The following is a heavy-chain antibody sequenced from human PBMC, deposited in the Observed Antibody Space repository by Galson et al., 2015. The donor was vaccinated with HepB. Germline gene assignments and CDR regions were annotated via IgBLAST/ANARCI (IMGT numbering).Heavy chain of an antibody. J-gene: IGHJ4*02. V-gene: IGHV3-21*01. Sequence: SLRLSCAASGFTFSSYSTNWVRQAPGKGLEWVSSISSSSSYIYYADSVKGRFTISRDNAKNSLYLQMNSLRAEDTAVYYCARDWTRYYYDSSGLDYWGQGTLVTVSS. CDR3: ARDWTRYYYDSSGLDY. CDR1: GFTFSSYS. D-gene: IGHD3-22*01. CDR2: ISSSSSYI.